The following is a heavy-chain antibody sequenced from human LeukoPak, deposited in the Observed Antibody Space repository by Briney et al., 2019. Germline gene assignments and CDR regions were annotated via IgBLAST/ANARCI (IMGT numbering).Heavy chain of an antibody. CDR2: ISSSGSTI. CDR1: GFTFSSYE. Sequence: PGGSLRLSCAASGFTFSSYEMNWVRQAPGKGLELVSYISSSGSTIYYADSVKGRFTISRDNAKNSLYLQMNSLRAADTAVYYCAELGITMVGGVWGKGTKVTISS. D-gene: IGHD3-10*02. CDR3: AELGITMVGGV. V-gene: IGHV3-48*03. J-gene: IGHJ6*04.